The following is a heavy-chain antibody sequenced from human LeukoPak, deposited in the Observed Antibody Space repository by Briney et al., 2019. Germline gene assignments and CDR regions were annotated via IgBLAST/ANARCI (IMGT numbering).Heavy chain of an antibody. J-gene: IGHJ4*02. CDR1: GYTLTELS. CDR2: FDPEDGET. V-gene: IGHV1-24*01. CDR3: ATDEGYYDSSGRFDY. Sequence: PKASVKVSCKVSGYTLTELSMHWVRQAPGKGLEWMGGFDPEDGETIYAQKFQGRVTMTEDTSTDTAYMELSSLRSEDTAVYYCATDEGYYDSSGRFDYWGQGTLVTVSS. D-gene: IGHD3-22*01.